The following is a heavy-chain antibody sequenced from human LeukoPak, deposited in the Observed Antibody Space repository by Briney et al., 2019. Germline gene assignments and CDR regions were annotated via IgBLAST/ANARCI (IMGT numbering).Heavy chain of an antibody. J-gene: IGHJ4*02. CDR3: ARDYYYDSSGYYLDY. V-gene: IGHV3-53*01. CDR1: GFTVSSNY. CDR2: IYSGGST. D-gene: IGHD3-22*01. Sequence: GSLRLSCAASGFTVSSNYMSWVRQAPGKGLEWVSVIYSGGSTYYADSVKGRFTISRDNSKNTLYLQMNSLRAEDTAVYYCARDYYYDSSGYYLDYWGQGTLVTVSS.